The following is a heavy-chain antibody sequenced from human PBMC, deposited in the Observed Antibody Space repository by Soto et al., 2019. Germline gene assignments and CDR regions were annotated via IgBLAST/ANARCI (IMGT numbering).Heavy chain of an antibody. D-gene: IGHD3-10*01. Sequence: WGSLRLSCAASGFTFSSYAMSWVRQAPGKGLEWVSAISGSGGSTYYADSVKGRFTISRDNSKNTLYLQMNSLRAEDTAVYYCAKDLVRFGELSWGQGTLVTVSS. J-gene: IGHJ4*02. V-gene: IGHV3-23*01. CDR1: GFTFSSYA. CDR3: AKDLVRFGELS. CDR2: ISGSGGST.